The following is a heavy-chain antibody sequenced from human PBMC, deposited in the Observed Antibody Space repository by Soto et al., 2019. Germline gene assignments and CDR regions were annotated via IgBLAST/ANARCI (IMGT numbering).Heavy chain of an antibody. D-gene: IGHD3-10*01. J-gene: IGHJ4*02. V-gene: IGHV1-2*02. CDR2: INPNSGGT. CDR1: GYTFTGYY. Sequence: ASVKVSCKASGYTFTGYYMHWVRQAPGQGLEWMGWINPNSGGTNYAQKFQGRVTISVDTSKNQFSLKLSSVTAADTAVYYCARDRYYYGSGSFYFDYWGQGTLVTVSS. CDR3: ARDRYYYGSGSFYFDY.